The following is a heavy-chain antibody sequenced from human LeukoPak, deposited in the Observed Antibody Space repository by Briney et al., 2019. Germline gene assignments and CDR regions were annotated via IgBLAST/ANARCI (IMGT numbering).Heavy chain of an antibody. Sequence: SETLSLTCTVSGDSFSPYYWSWLRQPAGKGLEWIGYLYSSGSTYYNPSLKSRVTISVDTSKNRFSLKLSTVPAADTAVYYCARRATGDPKFDYWGQGTLVTVSS. CDR2: LYSSGST. J-gene: IGHJ4*02. CDR3: ARRATGDPKFDY. CDR1: GDSFSPYY. V-gene: IGHV4-59*08. D-gene: IGHD7-27*01.